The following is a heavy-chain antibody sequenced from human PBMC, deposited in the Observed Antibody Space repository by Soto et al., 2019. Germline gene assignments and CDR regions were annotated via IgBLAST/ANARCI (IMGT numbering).Heavy chain of an antibody. CDR2: ISAYNGNT. J-gene: IGHJ3*02. CDR3: ARDPSITGTHEHEAFDI. V-gene: IGHV1-18*01. D-gene: IGHD1-7*01. CDR1: GYTFTSYG. Sequence: ASVQVSCTASGYTFTSYGISCVRQAPGQGLEWMGWISAYNGNTNYAQKLQGRVTMTTDTSTSTAYMELRSLRSDDTAVDYCARDPSITGTHEHEAFDIWGQGTMVTVS.